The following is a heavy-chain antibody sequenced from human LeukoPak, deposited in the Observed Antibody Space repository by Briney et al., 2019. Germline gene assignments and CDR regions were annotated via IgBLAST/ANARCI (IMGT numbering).Heavy chain of an antibody. V-gene: IGHV4-34*01. CDR3: ARERVYDYYDSSGYYSYWFDP. Sequence: PSETLSLTCAVYGGSFSGYYWSWIRQPPGKALEWIGEINHSGSTNYNPSLKSRVTISVDTSKNQFSLKLTSVTAADTAVYYCARERVYDYYDSSGYYSYWFDPWGQGTLVTVSS. CDR2: INHSGST. D-gene: IGHD3-22*01. J-gene: IGHJ5*02. CDR1: GGSFSGYY.